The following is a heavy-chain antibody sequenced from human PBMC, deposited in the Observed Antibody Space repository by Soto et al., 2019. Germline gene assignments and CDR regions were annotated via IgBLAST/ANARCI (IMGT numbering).Heavy chain of an antibody. CDR3: ARLAPIFRINYSYYNPMDV. Sequence: PSETLSLTCAGSDDSISSYYWSWIRQPPGKALEWIGYVHYSGSTNYNPSLKSRVTLSLDMSKNQFSLRLSSVTAADKAVYYCARLAPIFRINYSYYNPMDVRGQGTTVTVSS. V-gene: IGHV4-59*01. CDR1: DDSISSYY. J-gene: IGHJ6*02. D-gene: IGHD3-10*01. CDR2: VHYSGST.